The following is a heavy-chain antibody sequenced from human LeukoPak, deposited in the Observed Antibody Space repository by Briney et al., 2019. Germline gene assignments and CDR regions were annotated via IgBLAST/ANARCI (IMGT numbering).Heavy chain of an antibody. D-gene: IGHD6-19*01. CDR3: AKAKGWLQIFDY. CDR1: GFIFSSYG. V-gene: IGHV3-23*01. Sequence: GGSLRLSCVASGFIFSSYGMSWVRQAPGKGLEWVSAISGSGGSTYYADSVKGRFTISRDNSKNTLYLQMNSLRAEDTAVYYCAKAKGWLQIFDYWGQGTLVIVSS. J-gene: IGHJ4*02. CDR2: ISGSGGST.